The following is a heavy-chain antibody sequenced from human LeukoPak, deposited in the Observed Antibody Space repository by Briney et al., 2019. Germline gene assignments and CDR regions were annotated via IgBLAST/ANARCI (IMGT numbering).Heavy chain of an antibody. D-gene: IGHD4-11*01. J-gene: IGHJ5*01. CDR1: GFTFSSYW. CDR2: IKQDGSEK. CDR3: AKEGAYPIVTYDS. Sequence: GGSLRLSCAASGFTFSSYWMNWVRHAPGKGLEWVANIKQDGSEKYYVDSVKGRFTISRDNAKNSLYLQMNSLRAEDTAVYYCAKEGAYPIVTYDSWGQGTLVTVSS. V-gene: IGHV3-7*01.